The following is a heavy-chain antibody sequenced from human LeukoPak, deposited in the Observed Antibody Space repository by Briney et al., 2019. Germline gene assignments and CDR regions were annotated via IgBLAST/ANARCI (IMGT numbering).Heavy chain of an antibody. CDR1: GGSISSGSYY. Sequence: SQTLSLTCTVSGGSISSGSYYWGWIRQPAGKGLEWIGRIYTSGSTNYNHALKSLVTISVDTSKNQFSLKLSSVTAADTAVYYCASGPFYDYVWGSYRDYFDYWGQGTLVTVSS. CDR2: IYTSGST. D-gene: IGHD3-16*02. V-gene: IGHV4-61*02. J-gene: IGHJ4*02. CDR3: ASGPFYDYVWGSYRDYFDY.